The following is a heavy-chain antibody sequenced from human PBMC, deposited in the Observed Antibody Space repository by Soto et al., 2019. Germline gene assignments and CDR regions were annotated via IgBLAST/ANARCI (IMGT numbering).Heavy chain of an antibody. CDR3: AKTKMRHYYDSSGLGPLDY. J-gene: IGHJ4*02. CDR1: GFTFSSYA. CDR2: ISGSGGST. D-gene: IGHD3-22*01. V-gene: IGHV3-23*01. Sequence: PGGSLRLSCAASGFTFSSYAVSWVRQAPGKGLEWVSAISGSGGSTYYADSVKGRFTISRDNSKNTLYLQMNSLRAEDTAVYYCAKTKMRHYYDSSGLGPLDYWGQGTLVTVSS.